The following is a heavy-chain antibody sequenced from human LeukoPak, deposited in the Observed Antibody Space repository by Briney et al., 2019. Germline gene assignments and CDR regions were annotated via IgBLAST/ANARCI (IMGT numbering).Heavy chain of an antibody. D-gene: IGHD5-18*01. CDR1: GFTFSSYA. V-gene: IGHV3-23*01. CDR2: ISGSDGST. J-gene: IGHJ4*02. CDR3: AKRIQSAMAMGY. Sequence: GSLRLSCAASGFTFSSYAMSWVRQAPGKGLEWVSGISGSDGSTNYADSVKGRFTISRENSKNTMYLQMNSLRAEDTAVYYCAKRIQSAMAMGYWGQGTLVTVSS.